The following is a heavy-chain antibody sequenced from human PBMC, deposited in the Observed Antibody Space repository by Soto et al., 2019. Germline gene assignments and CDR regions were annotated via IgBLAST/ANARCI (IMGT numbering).Heavy chain of an antibody. V-gene: IGHV1-18*01. D-gene: IGHD3-22*01. J-gene: IGHJ4*02. Sequence: QVQLVQSGAEVKKPGASVKVSCKASGYTFTSYGISWVRQAPGQGLEWKGWISAYNGNTNYAQKLQGRVTMTTDTSTSTAYMELRSLRSDDTAVYYCARGLRHNYYDSSGYFGYWGQGTLVTVSS. CDR1: GYTFTSYG. CDR2: ISAYNGNT. CDR3: ARGLRHNYYDSSGYFGY.